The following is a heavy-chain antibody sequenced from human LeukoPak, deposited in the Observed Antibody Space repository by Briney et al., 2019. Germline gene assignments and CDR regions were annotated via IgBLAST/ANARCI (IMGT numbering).Heavy chain of an antibody. CDR1: GFTFDDYA. V-gene: IGHV3-9*01. CDR2: ISWNSGGI. D-gene: IGHD3-22*01. J-gene: IGHJ5*02. CDR3: ARGSGYYYDSSGVNWFDP. Sequence: LSGGSLRLSCAASGFTFDDYAMHWVRQAPGKGLEWVSGISWNSGGIGYADSVKGRFTISRDNAKNSLYLQMNSLRAEDTAVYYCARGSGYYYDSSGVNWFDPWGQGTLVTVSS.